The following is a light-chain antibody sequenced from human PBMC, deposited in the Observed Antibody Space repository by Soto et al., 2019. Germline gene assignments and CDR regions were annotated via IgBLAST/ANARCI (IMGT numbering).Light chain of an antibody. Sequence: EIVMTQSPGTLSVSPGERATLSCRASQSVSGNLAWYQQKPGQAPRLLIYGVSTRATGIPARFSGSGSGTEFTLTISSLQSEDSAVYYCQQHNNWPLTFGGGTKVELK. CDR3: QQHNNWPLT. CDR2: GVS. V-gene: IGKV3-15*01. CDR1: QSVSGN. J-gene: IGKJ4*01.